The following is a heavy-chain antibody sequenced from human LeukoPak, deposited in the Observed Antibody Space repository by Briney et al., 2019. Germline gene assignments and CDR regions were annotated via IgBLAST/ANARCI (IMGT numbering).Heavy chain of an antibody. Sequence: GGSLRLSCAASGFTFSNYAMSWVRQAPGKGLEWVSAFSGSGGSTYYANSVKGRFTISRDNSKNTLYLQMNSLRAEDTAVYYCARSGLSRFGFWGQGTLVTVSS. D-gene: IGHD2/OR15-2a*01. CDR2: FSGSGGST. J-gene: IGHJ4*02. V-gene: IGHV3-23*01. CDR1: GFTFSNYA. CDR3: ARSGLSRFGF.